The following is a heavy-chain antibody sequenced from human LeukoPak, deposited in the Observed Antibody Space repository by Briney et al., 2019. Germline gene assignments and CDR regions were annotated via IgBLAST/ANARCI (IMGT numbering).Heavy chain of an antibody. Sequence: GGSLRLSCAASGFTFSSYWMSWVRQAPGKGLEWVANVKQDGSEKYYVDSVKGRFTISRDNAKNSLYLQMSSLRAEDTAVYYCPRIRQRGTKYYFDYWGQGTLVTVSS. V-gene: IGHV3-7*01. CDR3: PRIRQRGTKYYFDY. J-gene: IGHJ4*02. CDR1: GFTFSSYW. CDR2: VKQDGSEK. D-gene: IGHD1-7*01.